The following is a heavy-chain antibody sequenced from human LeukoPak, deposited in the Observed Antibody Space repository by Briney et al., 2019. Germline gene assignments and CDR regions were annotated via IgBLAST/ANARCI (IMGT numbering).Heavy chain of an antibody. Sequence: GGSLRLSCAASGFIFSTYSMNWVRQAPGKGLEWVSSISSSTSYIYYADSVKGRFTISRDNTKNSLYLQMNSLRPEDTAVYYCARENSGSYYQFDCWGQGTLVTVSS. CDR2: ISSSTSYI. CDR3: ARENSGSYYQFDC. J-gene: IGHJ4*02. V-gene: IGHV3-21*01. D-gene: IGHD1-26*01. CDR1: GFIFSTYS.